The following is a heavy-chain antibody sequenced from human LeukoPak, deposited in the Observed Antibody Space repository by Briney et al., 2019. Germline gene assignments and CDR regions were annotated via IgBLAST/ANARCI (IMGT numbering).Heavy chain of an antibody. V-gene: IGHV4-39*01. CDR3: ARAPDPNSSGLYYFDD. CDR1: GDSIASSSYF. CDR2: IYYSGTS. Sequence: SETLSLTCTVSGDSIASSSYFWGWIRQPPGKGLEWIGSIYYSGTSYCNPSLKSRVTISVDTSKSQFSLQLSSVTAADTAVYYCARAPDPNSSGLYYFDDWGQGTLVTVSS. J-gene: IGHJ4*02. D-gene: IGHD6-19*01.